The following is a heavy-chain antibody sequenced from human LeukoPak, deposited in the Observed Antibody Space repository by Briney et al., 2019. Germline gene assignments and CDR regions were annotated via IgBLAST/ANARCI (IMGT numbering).Heavy chain of an antibody. V-gene: IGHV4-34*01. J-gene: IGHJ5*02. CDR1: GGSFSGYY. D-gene: IGHD3-3*01. Sequence: PSETLSLTCAVYGGSFSGYYWSWLRQPPGKGLEWIGEINHSGSTNYNPSLKSRVTISVDTSKNQFSLKLSSVTAADTAVYYCARERPYYDFWSGYYTRANWFDPWGQGTLVTVSS. CDR2: INHSGST. CDR3: ARERPYYDFWSGYYTRANWFDP.